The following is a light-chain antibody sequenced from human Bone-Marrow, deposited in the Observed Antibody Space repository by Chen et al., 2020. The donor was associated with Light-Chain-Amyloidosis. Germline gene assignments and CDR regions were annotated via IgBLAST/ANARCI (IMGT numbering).Light chain of an antibody. CDR3: QQYNNWPRT. Sequence: EIVMTQSPATLSVSPGERATLSCRASQSVSSNLAWYQQKPGQAPRLLIYGASTRATGIPARFSGSGSGKEFTLTISSLQSDDFAGYYCQQYNNWPRTFGPGTKVEIK. J-gene: IGKJ1*01. V-gene: IGKV3-15*01. CDR1: QSVSSN. CDR2: GAS.